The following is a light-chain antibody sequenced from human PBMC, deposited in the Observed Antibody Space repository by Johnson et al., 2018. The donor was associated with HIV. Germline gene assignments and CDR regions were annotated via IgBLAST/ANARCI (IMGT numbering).Light chain of an antibody. CDR3: ATWDTSLSAGGV. J-gene: IGLJ1*01. V-gene: IGLV1-51*02. CDR1: SSNIGNNY. Sequence: QSVLTQPPSMSAAPGQKVTISCSTSSSNIGNNYVSWYQQLPGTAPKLLIYENNKRPSGIPDRFSGSKSGTSATLDITGLQTGDEADYYCATWDTSLSAGGVFGTGTKVTVL. CDR2: ENN.